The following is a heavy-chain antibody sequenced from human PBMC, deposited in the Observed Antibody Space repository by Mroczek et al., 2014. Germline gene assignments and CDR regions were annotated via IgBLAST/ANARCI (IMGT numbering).Heavy chain of an antibody. CDR2: FDPEDGET. CDR3: ATDRGQLLGETPWFDP. D-gene: IGHD2-2*01. Sequence: QVQLVESGAEVKKPGASVKVSCKVSGYTLTELSMHWVRQAPGKGLEWMGGFDPEDGETIYAQKFQGRATMTEDTSTDTAYMELSSLRSEDTAVYYCATDRGQLLGETPWFDPWGQGTLVTVSS. J-gene: IGHJ5*02. V-gene: IGHV1-24*01. CDR1: GYTLTELS.